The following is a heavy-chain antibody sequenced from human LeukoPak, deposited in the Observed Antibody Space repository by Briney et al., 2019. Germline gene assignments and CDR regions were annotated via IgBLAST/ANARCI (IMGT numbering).Heavy chain of an antibody. CDR2: IYYSGST. CDR1: GGSISSYY. CDR3: ARDFDDFWSGPRDFGYFDL. J-gene: IGHJ2*01. D-gene: IGHD3-3*01. V-gene: IGHV4-59*01. Sequence: SETLSLTCTVSGGSISSYYWSWIRQPPGKGLEWIGYIYYSGSTNYNPSLKSRVTISVDTSKNQFSLKLSSVTAADTAVYYCARDFDDFWSGPRDFGYFDLWGRGTLVTVSS.